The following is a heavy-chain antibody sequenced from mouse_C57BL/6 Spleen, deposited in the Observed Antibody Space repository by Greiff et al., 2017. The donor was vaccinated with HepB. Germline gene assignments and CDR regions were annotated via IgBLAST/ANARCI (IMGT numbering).Heavy chain of an antibody. J-gene: IGHJ3*01. CDR3: ARDRDYGGFAY. Sequence: VQLQQPGAELVRPGSSVKLSCKASGYTFTSYWMDWVKQRPGQGLEWIGNIYPSDSETHYNQKFKDKATLTVDKSSSTAYMQLSSLTSEDSAVYYCARDRDYGGFAYWGQGILVTVSA. CDR1: GYTFTSYW. CDR2: IYPSDSET. V-gene: IGHV1-61*01. D-gene: IGHD2-4*01.